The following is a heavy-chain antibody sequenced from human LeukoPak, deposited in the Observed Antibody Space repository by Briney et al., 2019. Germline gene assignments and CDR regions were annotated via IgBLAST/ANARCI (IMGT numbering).Heavy chain of an antibody. D-gene: IGHD6-19*01. V-gene: IGHV3-64D*09. CDR2: ITSKGGST. J-gene: IGHJ4*02. CDR3: VKSGIAVSGTDY. Sequence: PGGSLRLSCSASGFTFSSYAMHWVRQAPGKGLEYVPAITSKGGSTYYADSVKGRFTISRDNSKNTLYLQMSSLRAEDTAVYYCVKSGIAVSGTDYWGQGTLVTVSS. CDR1: GFTFSSYA.